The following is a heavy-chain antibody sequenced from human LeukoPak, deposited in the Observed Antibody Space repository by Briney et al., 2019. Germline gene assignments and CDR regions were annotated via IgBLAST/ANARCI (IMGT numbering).Heavy chain of an antibody. CDR3: ARVMVVAGNGGYFLY. Sequence: SVKVSCKASGGSLSSFALNWVRQTPGQGLEWMGGIIPIFGSTNYAQKFQVGVTITADESTNTAYMELNSLRSEDTGVYYCARVMVVAGNGGYFLYWGQGTLVTVSS. CDR1: GGSLSSFA. CDR2: IIPIFGST. D-gene: IGHD2-15*01. V-gene: IGHV1-69*13. J-gene: IGHJ1*01.